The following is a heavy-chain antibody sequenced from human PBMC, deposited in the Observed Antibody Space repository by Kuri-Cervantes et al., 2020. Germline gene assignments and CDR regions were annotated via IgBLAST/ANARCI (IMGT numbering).Heavy chain of an antibody. CDR2: INAGNGNT. D-gene: IGHD6-19*01. CDR3: ARGFRAVAGTIDY. J-gene: IGHJ4*02. Sequence: ASVKVSCKASGYTFTSYAMHWVRQAPGQRLEWMGWINAGNGNTKYSQKFQGRVTITREPSASTAYMELSSLRSEDAAVYYCARGFRAVAGTIDYWGQGTLVTVSS. CDR1: GYTFTSYA. V-gene: IGHV1-3*01.